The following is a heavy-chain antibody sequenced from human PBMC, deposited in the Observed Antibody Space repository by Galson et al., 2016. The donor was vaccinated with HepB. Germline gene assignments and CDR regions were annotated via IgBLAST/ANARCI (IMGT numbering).Heavy chain of an antibody. CDR2: IYWDNDK. V-gene: IGHV2-5*02. J-gene: IGHJ4*02. CDR1: GFSLSTSGVG. CDR3: AHASCTNGGCYKEFDADFDN. D-gene: IGHD2-8*01. Sequence: PALVKPTQTLTLTCAFSGFSLSTSGVGVGWIRQPPGKALEWLALIYWDNDKRYSPSLKSRLTITKDTSKNQVVLTMTNMDPVDTATYYCAHASCTNGGCYKEFDADFDNWGQGTLVTVSS.